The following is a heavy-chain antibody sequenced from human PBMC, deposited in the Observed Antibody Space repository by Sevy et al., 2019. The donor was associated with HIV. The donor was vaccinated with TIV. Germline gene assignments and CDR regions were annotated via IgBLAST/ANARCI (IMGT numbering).Heavy chain of an antibody. CDR3: ARDLPPSATTVPHFDY. CDR2: ISNSGSTI. CDR1: GFTFSSYE. D-gene: IGHD4-17*01. J-gene: IGHJ4*02. V-gene: IGHV3-48*03. Sequence: GGSLRLSCTASGFTFSSYEMNRVRQAPGKGLEWVSYISNSGSTIHYSDSVKGRFTISRDNAKNSLYLQMNSLRAEDTAVYYCARDLPPSATTVPHFDYWGRGTLVTVSS.